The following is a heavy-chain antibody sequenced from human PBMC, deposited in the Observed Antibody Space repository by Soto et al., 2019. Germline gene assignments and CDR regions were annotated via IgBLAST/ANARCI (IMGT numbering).Heavy chain of an antibody. D-gene: IGHD4-4*01. J-gene: IGHJ5*02. CDR1: GYTFTSYA. CDR3: ARGKTYSNYYWFDP. Sequence: ASVKVSCKASGYTFTSYAMHWVRQAPGQRLEWMGWINAGNGNTKYSQKFQGRVTITRDTSASTAYMELSSLRSEDTAVYYCARGKTYSNYYWFDPWGQGTLVTVSS. CDR2: INAGNGNT. V-gene: IGHV1-3*01.